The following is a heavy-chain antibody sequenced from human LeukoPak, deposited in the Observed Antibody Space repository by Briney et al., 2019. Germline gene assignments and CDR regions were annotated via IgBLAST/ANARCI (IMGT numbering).Heavy chain of an antibody. J-gene: IGHJ4*02. CDR3: ASQNSGYDSLDFDY. V-gene: IGHV1-2*02. Sequence: ASVKVSCKASGYTFTGYYMHWVRQAPGQGLEWMGWINPNSGGTNYAQKFQGRVTMTRDTSISTAYMELSRLGSEDTAVYYCASQNSGYDSLDFDYWGQGTLVTVSS. CDR2: INPNSGGT. D-gene: IGHD5-12*01. CDR1: GYTFTGYY.